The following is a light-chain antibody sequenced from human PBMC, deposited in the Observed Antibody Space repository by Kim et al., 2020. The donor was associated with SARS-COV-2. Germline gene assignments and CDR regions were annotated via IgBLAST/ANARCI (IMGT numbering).Light chain of an antibody. CDR2: RNN. Sequence: QAGLTQPPSVSKGLRQTATLTCTGNSNNVGNQGAAWLQQHQGHPPKLLSYRNNNRPSGISERLSASRSGNTASLTITGLQPEDEADYYCSAWDRSLRAWMFGGGTQLTVL. CDR3: SAWDRSLRAWM. CDR1: SNNVGNQG. J-gene: IGLJ3*02. V-gene: IGLV10-54*01.